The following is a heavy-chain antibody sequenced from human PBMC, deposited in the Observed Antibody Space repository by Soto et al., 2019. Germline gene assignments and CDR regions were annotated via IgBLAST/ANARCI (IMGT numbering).Heavy chain of an antibody. CDR1: EFTFSSYA. Sequence: GGSLRLSCAASEFTFSSYAMSWVRQAPGKGLEWVSAISGSGGSTYYADSVKGRFTISRDTSKNTLYLQMSSLRVEDTALYYCAKSYSSNWYDYFGNWGQGALVTVSS. D-gene: IGHD6-13*01. V-gene: IGHV3-23*01. J-gene: IGHJ4*02. CDR3: AKSYSSNWYDYFGN. CDR2: ISGSGGST.